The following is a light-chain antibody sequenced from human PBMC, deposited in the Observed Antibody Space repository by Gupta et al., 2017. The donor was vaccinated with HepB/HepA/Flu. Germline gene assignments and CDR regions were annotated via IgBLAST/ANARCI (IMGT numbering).Light chain of an antibody. V-gene: IGKV1-17*01. CDR1: QGISND. CDR3: LQHNSFPWT. Sequence: DIQMTQSPSSLSASVGDRVTITCRASQGISNDLGWFQQKPGKAPQRLIYGAYDLQSGVPSRCRSSGSGTEFTLTSSSLQPEDFATYYCLQHNSFPWTFGQGTKVE. J-gene: IGKJ1*01. CDR2: GAY.